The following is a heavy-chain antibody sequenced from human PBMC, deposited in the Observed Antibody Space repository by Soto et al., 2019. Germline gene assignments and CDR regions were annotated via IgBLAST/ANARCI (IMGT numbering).Heavy chain of an antibody. Sequence: SSETLSLTCTVAGGSISSSSYYWGWIRQPPGKGLEWIGSIYYSGSTYYNPSLKSRVTISVDTSKNQFSLKLSSVTAADTAVYYCASGGYSSGWYGPSLPEYFQHWGQGTLVTVSS. J-gene: IGHJ1*01. CDR2: IYYSGST. CDR3: ASGGYSSGWYGPSLPEYFQH. D-gene: IGHD6-19*01. V-gene: IGHV4-39*01. CDR1: GGSISSSSYY.